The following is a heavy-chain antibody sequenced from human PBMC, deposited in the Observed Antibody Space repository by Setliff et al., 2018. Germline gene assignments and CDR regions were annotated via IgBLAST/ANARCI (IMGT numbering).Heavy chain of an antibody. J-gene: IGHJ6*03. CDR2: INTNTGNP. V-gene: IGHV7-4-1*02. Sequence: ASVKVSCKASGYTFTTYAMGWMRQAPGQGLEWMGWINTNTGNPSYAQGFTGRSVFSLDTSVSTAYLQINSLEAEDSAVYYCGRASRFGTIVYRGDYYMDVWG. D-gene: IGHD3-10*01. CDR3: GRASRFGTIVYRGDYYMDV. CDR1: GYTFTTYA.